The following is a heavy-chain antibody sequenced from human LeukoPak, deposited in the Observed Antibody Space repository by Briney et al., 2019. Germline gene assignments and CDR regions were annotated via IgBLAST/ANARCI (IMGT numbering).Heavy chain of an antibody. V-gene: IGHV4-59*12. J-gene: IGHJ6*03. Sequence: SETLSLTCTVSGGSISSYYWSWIRQPPGKGLEWIGYIYYSGSNNYNPSLKSRVTISVDTSKNQFSLKLSSVTAADSAVYYCARDIVVVVAATPVGISPKYYYYYMDVWGKGTTVTVSS. CDR3: ARDIVVVVAATPVGISPKYYYYYMDV. CDR1: GGSISSYY. D-gene: IGHD2-15*01. CDR2: IYYSGSN.